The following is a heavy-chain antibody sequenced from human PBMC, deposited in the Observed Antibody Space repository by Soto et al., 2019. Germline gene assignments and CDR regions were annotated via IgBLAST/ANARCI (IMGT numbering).Heavy chain of an antibody. V-gene: IGHV4-59*01. D-gene: IGHD5-12*01. Sequence: SETLSLTCTVSGGSISPSYWNWVRQPPGKRPEWIGYIYYSGSTNYNPSLKSRVTISVDTSKNQFSLKLSSVTAADTAVYYCARWLRPYYFDYWGQGTLVTVSS. J-gene: IGHJ4*02. CDR3: ARWLRPYYFDY. CDR2: IYYSGST. CDR1: GGSISPSY.